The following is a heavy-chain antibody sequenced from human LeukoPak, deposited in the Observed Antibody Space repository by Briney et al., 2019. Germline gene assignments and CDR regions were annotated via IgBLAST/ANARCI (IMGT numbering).Heavy chain of an antibody. Sequence: ASVKVSCKASGYTFTGYYMHWVRQAPGQGLEWMGWINPNSGGTNYAQKFQGRVTMTRDTSISTAYMELSRLRSDDTAVYYCARVSPLLSLIEAFDIWGQGTMVIVSS. V-gene: IGHV1-2*02. D-gene: IGHD3-10*01. CDR2: INPNSGGT. CDR3: ARVSPLLSLIEAFDI. J-gene: IGHJ3*02. CDR1: GYTFTGYY.